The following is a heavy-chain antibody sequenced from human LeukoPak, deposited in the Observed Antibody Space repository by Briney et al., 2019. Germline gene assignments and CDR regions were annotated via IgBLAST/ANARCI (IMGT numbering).Heavy chain of an antibody. V-gene: IGHV1-69*06. CDR2: IIPIFGTT. CDR3: ARVVGLTGYSSSWYSGYYYYMDV. D-gene: IGHD6-13*01. Sequence: SVKVSCKDSGGTFSIYAISWVRQAPGQGLEWMGGIIPIFGTTNYTQKFQDRVTITADKSTSTAYMELSSLRSEDTAVYYCARVVGLTGYSSSWYSGYYYYMDVWGKGTTVTVSS. CDR1: GGTFSIYA. J-gene: IGHJ6*03.